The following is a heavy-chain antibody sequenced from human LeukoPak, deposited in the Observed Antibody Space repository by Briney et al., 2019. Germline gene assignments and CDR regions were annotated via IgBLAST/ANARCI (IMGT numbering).Heavy chain of an antibody. D-gene: IGHD6-13*01. V-gene: IGHV1-69*06. Sequence: ASVKVSCKASGGTFSSYAISWVRQAPGQGLEWMGGIIPIFGTANYAQKFQGRVTITADKSTSTAYMELSSLRSEDTAVYYCASLSIAAAGDYYYYMDVWGKGTTVTISS. J-gene: IGHJ6*03. CDR3: ASLSIAAAGDYYYYMDV. CDR1: GGTFSSYA. CDR2: IIPIFGTA.